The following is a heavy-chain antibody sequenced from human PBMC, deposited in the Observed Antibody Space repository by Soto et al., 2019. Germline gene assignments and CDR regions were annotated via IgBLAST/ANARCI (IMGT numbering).Heavy chain of an antibody. Sequence: QITLKESGPTLVKPTQTLTQTCTFTGFSLSTSGVGVGWIHQPPGKALEGLALIYWDDDKHYSPSLKSSLTITKDTSDIQVVLTMTTMDPVDTSTYYSAHILNYSDSSGYLTMYYFDYWGQGTLVTVSS. D-gene: IGHD3-22*01. CDR3: AHILNYSDSSGYLTMYYFDY. CDR1: GFSLSTSGVG. J-gene: IGHJ4*02. CDR2: IYWDDDK. V-gene: IGHV2-5*02.